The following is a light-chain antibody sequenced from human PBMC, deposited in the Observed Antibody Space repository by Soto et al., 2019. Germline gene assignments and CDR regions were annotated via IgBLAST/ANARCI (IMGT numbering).Light chain of an antibody. J-gene: IGLJ1*01. Sequence: QSALTQPPSASGSPGQSVTISCTGTSSDVGGYNYVSWYQHHPGKAPKLMIYDVSKRPSGVPDRFSGSKSGNTASLTISGLQAEDEADYYCCSYAGSYTYVFGTGTKLTVL. CDR1: SSDVGGYNY. CDR2: DVS. CDR3: CSYAGSYTYV. V-gene: IGLV2-11*01.